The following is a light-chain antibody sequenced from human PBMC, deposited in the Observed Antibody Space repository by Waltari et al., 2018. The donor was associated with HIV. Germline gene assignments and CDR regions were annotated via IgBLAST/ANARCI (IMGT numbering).Light chain of an antibody. CDR2: VNTFGSH. Sequence: QLVVTQSPSASASLGASVRLTCTLTSEYSTYGIAWHQQQPEKGPRYLMTVNTFGSHTKGDGIPGRFLGYSSGAERYLTISGRQSEGEAVYDCQTWGPGIGVYGRGTQLTVL. CDR3: QTWGPGIGV. J-gene: IGLJ3*02. V-gene: IGLV4-69*01. CDR1: SEYSTYG.